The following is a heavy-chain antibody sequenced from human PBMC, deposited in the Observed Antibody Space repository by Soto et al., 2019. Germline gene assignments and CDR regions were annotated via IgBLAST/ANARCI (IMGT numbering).Heavy chain of an antibody. D-gene: IGHD4-4*01. V-gene: IGHV4-31*03. J-gene: IGHJ4*02. CDR1: GGSIRSCGYY. Sequence: SETLSLTCTVSGGSIRSCGYYWSWIRHHPGTGLEWIGNIFYSGSTYYNPSLKSRVNISVDTSKNQFSLKLSSVTAADTAVYFCARSYYNSYVYGYWGQGTLVTVSS. CDR2: IFYSGST. CDR3: ARSYYNSYVYGY.